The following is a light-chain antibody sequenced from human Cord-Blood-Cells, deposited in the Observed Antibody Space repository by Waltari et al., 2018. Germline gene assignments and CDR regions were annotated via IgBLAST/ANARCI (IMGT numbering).Light chain of an antibody. CDR1: QSVSYSSINKNY. V-gene: IGKV4-1*01. Sequence: ILMPQPPDPLAQALRDRASITLTLSQSVSYSSINKNYLAWYQQEPGQPPKLLIYWASTREPGVPDRFSGSGSGRDFTRTISSLQAEDVAVYYCQQYYSTPYTFGQGTKLEIK. CDR2: WAS. J-gene: IGKJ2*01. CDR3: QQYYSTPYT.